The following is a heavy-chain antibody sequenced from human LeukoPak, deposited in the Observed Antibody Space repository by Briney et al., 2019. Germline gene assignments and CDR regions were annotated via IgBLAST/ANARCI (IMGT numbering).Heavy chain of an antibody. J-gene: IGHJ6*03. CDR1: GGSISSGDYY. CDR2: IYYSGST. D-gene: IGHD6-6*01. CDR3: ARDAARQYYMDV. V-gene: IGHV4-61*08. Sequence: PSETLSLTCTVSGGSISSGDYYWSWIRQPPGKGLEWIGYIYYSGSTNYNPSLKSRVTISVDTSRNQFSLKLSSVTAADTAVYYCARDAARQYYMDVWGKGTTVTVSS.